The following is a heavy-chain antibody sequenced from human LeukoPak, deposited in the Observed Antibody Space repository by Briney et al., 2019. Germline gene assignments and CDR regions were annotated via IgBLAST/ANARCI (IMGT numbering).Heavy chain of an antibody. V-gene: IGHV3-74*01. D-gene: IGHD3-10*01. CDR1: GFTFSSHW. Sequence: PGGSLRLSCAASGFTFSSHWMHWVRQAPGKGLVWVSRINSDGSSTAYADSVKGRFTISRDNAKSTLYLQINSLRAEDTAIYYCVSGRTYGSGSDFIDPWGQGTLVTVSS. CDR2: INSDGSST. J-gene: IGHJ5*02. CDR3: VSGRTYGSGSDFIDP.